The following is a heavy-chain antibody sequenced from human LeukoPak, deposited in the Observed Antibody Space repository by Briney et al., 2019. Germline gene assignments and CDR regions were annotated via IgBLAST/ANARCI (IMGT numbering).Heavy chain of an antibody. CDR1: GFTFSIYG. CDR2: ISDSGAIT. CDR3: ANLRAARPGY. D-gene: IGHD6-6*01. Sequence: GGSLRLSCAASGFTFSIYGMNWVRQAPGKGLEWVSGISDSGAITNYADSVKGRFTISRDNSKNTLYLQMHSLRPEDTAIYYCANLRAARPGYWGQGTLVTVSS. V-gene: IGHV3-23*01. J-gene: IGHJ4*02.